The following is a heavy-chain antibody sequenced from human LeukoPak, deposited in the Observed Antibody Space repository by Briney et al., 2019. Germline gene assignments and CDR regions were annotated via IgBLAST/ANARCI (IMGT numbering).Heavy chain of an antibody. CDR3: ARELRYDNSDSGAF. J-gene: IGHJ3*01. Sequence: PSETLSLTCTVSGVSISSSSYYWGWIRQPPGKGLEWVASIYYSGNAYYNPSLKSRVIISVDTSKNQFSLKLSSVTAADTAVYYCARELRYDNSDSGAFWGQGTVVTVSS. CDR1: GVSISSSSYY. V-gene: IGHV4-39*02. D-gene: IGHD3-22*01. CDR2: IYYSGNA.